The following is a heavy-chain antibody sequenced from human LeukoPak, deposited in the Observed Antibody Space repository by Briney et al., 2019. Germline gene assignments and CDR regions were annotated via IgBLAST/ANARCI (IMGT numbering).Heavy chain of an antibody. CDR3: ARGLFMIVVVHPLPFDP. D-gene: IGHD3-22*01. Sequence: SETLSLTCAVYGGSFSGYYWSWIRQPPGKGLEWIGEINHSGSTNYNPSLKSRVTISVDTSKNQFSPKLSSVTAADTAVYYCARGLFMIVVVHPLPFDPWGQGILVTVSS. CDR2: INHSGST. CDR1: GGSFSGYY. J-gene: IGHJ5*02. V-gene: IGHV4-34*01.